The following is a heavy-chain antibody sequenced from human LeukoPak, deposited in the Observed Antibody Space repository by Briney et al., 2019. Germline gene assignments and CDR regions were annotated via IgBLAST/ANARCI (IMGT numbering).Heavy chain of an antibody. CDR1: GYTSTSYD. Sequence: GASVKVSCKAPGYTSTSYDINWVRQATGQGLEWMGWMNPNRGNTGYAQKSQGRVTMTRNTSITTAYMELRSLRSEDTAVYYCARGRYSSGWYSRLGNWFDPWGQGTLVTVSS. CDR2: MNPNRGNT. V-gene: IGHV1-8*01. J-gene: IGHJ5*02. D-gene: IGHD6-19*01. CDR3: ARGRYSSGWYSRLGNWFDP.